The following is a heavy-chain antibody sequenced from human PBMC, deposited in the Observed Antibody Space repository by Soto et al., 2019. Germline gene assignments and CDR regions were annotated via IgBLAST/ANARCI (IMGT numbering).Heavy chain of an antibody. CDR1: GFNFNNYV. J-gene: IGHJ4*02. CDR3: ARESEDLTSNFDY. CDR2: ISSDGSNQ. V-gene: IGHV3-30*03. Sequence: GGSLRLSCETSGFNFNNYVMHWVRQAPGKWLEWVSVISSDGSNQYYPYSVKGLFTVSRDNSKNTVYLEINSLRAEDTAVYYCARESEDLTSNFDYWGQGTLVTVSS.